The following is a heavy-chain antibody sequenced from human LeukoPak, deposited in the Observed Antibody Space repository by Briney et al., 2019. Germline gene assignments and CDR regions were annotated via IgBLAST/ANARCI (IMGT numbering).Heavy chain of an antibody. D-gene: IGHD3-22*01. CDR1: GYTFTGYY. J-gene: IGHJ5*02. Sequence: ASVKVSCKASGYTFTGYYMHWVRQAPGQGLEWMGWINPNSGGTNYAQRFQGRVTMTRDTSISTAYMELSRLRSDDTAVYYCAVFDSSGSQDRWFDPWGQGTLVTVSS. CDR2: INPNSGGT. CDR3: AVFDSSGSQDRWFDP. V-gene: IGHV1-2*02.